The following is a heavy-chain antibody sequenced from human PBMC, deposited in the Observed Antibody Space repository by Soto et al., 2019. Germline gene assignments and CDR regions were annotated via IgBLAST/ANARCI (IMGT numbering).Heavy chain of an antibody. CDR2: IWYDEVNQ. D-gene: IGHD2-2*01. CDR1: GFTVNIYG. J-gene: IGHJ5*02. V-gene: IGHV3-33*01. Sequence: WVSMRLSCLGSGFTVNIYGFHLVRHAPDKGLEWVAHIWYDEVNQTYEYYVRDRFIISRDRSTNTIYLQKNSLRVEDTANYLYVRERTPPVYATWGQGPPASVSS. CDR3: VRERTPPVYAT.